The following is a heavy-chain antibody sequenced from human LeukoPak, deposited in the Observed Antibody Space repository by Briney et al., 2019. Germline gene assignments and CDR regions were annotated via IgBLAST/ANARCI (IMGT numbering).Heavy chain of an antibody. V-gene: IGHV3-20*04. J-gene: IGHJ4*02. CDR1: GFTFDDYG. CDR3: ARDLILTGYDY. D-gene: IGHD3-9*01. Sequence: GGSLRLSCAAPGFTFDDYGMSWVRQAPGKGLEWVSGINWNGGSTGYADSVKGRFTISRDNAKNSLYLQMNSLRAEDTAVYYCARDLILTGYDYWGQGTLVTVSS. CDR2: INWNGGST.